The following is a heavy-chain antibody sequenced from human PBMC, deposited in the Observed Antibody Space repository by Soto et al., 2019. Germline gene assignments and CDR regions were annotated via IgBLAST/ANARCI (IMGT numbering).Heavy chain of an antibody. J-gene: IGHJ5*02. CDR2: INAGNGYT. Sequence: QVQLVQSGAEVKKPGASVKVSCKASGYTFTNYALHWVHQAPGQRLEWMGWINAGNGYTKYSQKFQGRVTITRDTSASTAYMELSSLRSEDTAVYYCARSDYVVRGVSVWFDPWGQGTLVTVSS. D-gene: IGHD3-10*01. V-gene: IGHV1-3*01. CDR3: ARSDYVVRGVSVWFDP. CDR1: GYTFTNYA.